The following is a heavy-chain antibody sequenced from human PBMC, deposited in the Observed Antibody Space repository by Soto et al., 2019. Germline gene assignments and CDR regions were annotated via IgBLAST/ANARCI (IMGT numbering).Heavy chain of an antibody. CDR3: ARGVTTGGPYYYYGMDV. V-gene: IGHV1-46*01. J-gene: IGHJ6*02. CDR1: GYTFTSYY. D-gene: IGHD4-17*01. CDR2: INPSGGST. Sequence: GASVKVSCKASGYTFTSYYMHWVRQAPGQGLEWMGIINPSGGSTSYAQKFQGRVAMTRDTSTSTVYMELSSLRSEDTAVYYCARGVTTGGPYYYYGMDVWGQGTTVTVSS.